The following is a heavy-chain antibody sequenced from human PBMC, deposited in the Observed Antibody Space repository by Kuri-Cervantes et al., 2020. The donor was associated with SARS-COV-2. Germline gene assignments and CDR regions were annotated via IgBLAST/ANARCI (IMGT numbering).Heavy chain of an antibody. Sequence: ASVKVSCKASGGTFSSYAISWVRQAPGQGPEWMGWMNPNSGNTGYAQKFQGRVTMTRNTSISTAYMELSSLRSEDTAVYYCARGVQLWLGGMDVWGQGTTVTVSS. CDR3: ARGVQLWLGGMDV. CDR2: MNPNSGNT. V-gene: IGHV1-8*02. CDR1: GGTFSSYA. D-gene: IGHD5-18*01. J-gene: IGHJ6*02.